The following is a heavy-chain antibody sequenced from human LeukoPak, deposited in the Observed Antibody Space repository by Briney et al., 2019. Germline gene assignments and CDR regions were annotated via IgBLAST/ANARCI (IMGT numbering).Heavy chain of an antibody. Sequence: GGSLRLSCAASGFPFSGYWMHRVRQAPGKGLVWVSRMSNDGKFISYADSVKGRFTISRDNAKNTLYLQMNSLRAEDTAVYYCARGDCSGGSCSSMDVWGHGTTVTVSS. J-gene: IGHJ6*02. D-gene: IGHD2-15*01. CDR3: ARGDCSGGSCSSMDV. V-gene: IGHV3-74*01. CDR2: MSNDGKFI. CDR1: GFPFSGYW.